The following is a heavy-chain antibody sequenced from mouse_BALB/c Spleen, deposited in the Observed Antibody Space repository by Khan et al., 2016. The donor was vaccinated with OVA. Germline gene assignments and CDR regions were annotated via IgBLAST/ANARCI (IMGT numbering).Heavy chain of an antibody. CDR3: TRRGYGGFAY. CDR2: INPSNGGT. J-gene: IGHJ3*01. CDR1: GYTFTSYY. D-gene: IGHD3-1*01. Sequence: QVQLQQSGAELVKPGASVKLSCKASGYTFTSYYMYWVKQRPGQGLEWIGEINPSNGGTNFNEKFKSKATLTVDKSSSTAYMQLSSLTSEDSAVYYCTRRGYGGFAYWGQGTLVTVSA. V-gene: IGHV1S81*02.